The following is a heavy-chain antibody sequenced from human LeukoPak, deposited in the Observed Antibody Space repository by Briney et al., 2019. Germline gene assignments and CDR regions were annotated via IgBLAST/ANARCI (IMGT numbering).Heavy chain of an antibody. J-gene: IGHJ4*02. D-gene: IGHD6-13*01. Sequence: GASVKVSCKASGGTFSSYAISWVRQAPGQGLEWMGRIIPIFGTANYAQKFQGRVTITADESTSTAYMELSSLRSEDTAVYYCARELASIAAAGTFDYWGQGTLVTVSS. CDR2: IIPIFGTA. CDR1: GGTFSSYA. V-gene: IGHV1-69*13. CDR3: ARELASIAAAGTFDY.